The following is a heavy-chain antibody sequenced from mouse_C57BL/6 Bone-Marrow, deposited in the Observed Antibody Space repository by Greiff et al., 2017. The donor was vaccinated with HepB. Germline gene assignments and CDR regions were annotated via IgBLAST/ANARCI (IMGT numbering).Heavy chain of an antibody. J-gene: IGHJ3*01. CDR1: GYTFTSYW. CDR2: IYPSDSET. D-gene: IGHD1-1*01. CDR3: ARREGYYGAY. V-gene: IGHV1-61*01. Sequence: QVHVKQPGAELVRPGSSVKLSCKASGYTFTSYWMDWVKQRPGQGLEWIGNIYPSDSETHYNQKFKDKATLTVDKSSSTAYMQLSSLTSEDSAVYYCARREGYYGAYWGQGTLVTVSA.